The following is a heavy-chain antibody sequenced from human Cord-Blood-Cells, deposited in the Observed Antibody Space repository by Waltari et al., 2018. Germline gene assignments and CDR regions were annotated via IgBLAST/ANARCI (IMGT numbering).Heavy chain of an antibody. CDR1: GFTFSSYA. CDR2: ISYDGSNK. V-gene: IGHV3-30-3*01. J-gene: IGHJ4*02. CDR3: ARAIAAAGNY. D-gene: IGHD6-13*01. Sequence: QVQLVESGGGVVQPGRSLRLSCAASGFTFSSYAMPWVRQAPGKGLEWVAVISYDGSNKYYADSVKGRFTISRDNSKNTLYLQMNSLRAEDTAVYYCARAIAAAGNYWGQGTLVTVSS.